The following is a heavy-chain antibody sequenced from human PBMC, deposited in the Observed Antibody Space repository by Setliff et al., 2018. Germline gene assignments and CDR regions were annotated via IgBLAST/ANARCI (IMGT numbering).Heavy chain of an antibody. J-gene: IGHJ6*03. CDR3: ARGYYYYMDV. CDR1: GGTFSSYD. CDR2: IIPIFGTV. V-gene: IGHV1-69*05. Sequence: GASVKVSCKASGGTFSSYDINWVRQAPGQGLEWMGGIIPIFGTVNYAQKFQGRVTITTDESTSTAYMELSSLRFEDTAVYYCARGYYYYMDVWGTGTTVTVSS.